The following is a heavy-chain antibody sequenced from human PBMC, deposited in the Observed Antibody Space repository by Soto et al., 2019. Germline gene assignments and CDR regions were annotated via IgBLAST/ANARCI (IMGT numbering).Heavy chain of an antibody. CDR3: AKDLGTGTEGYYYYGMDV. J-gene: IGHJ6*02. Sequence: PGGSLRLSCAASGFTLSSYGMHWVRQAPGKGLEWVAVISYDGSNKYYADYVKGRFTISRDNSKNTLYLQMNSLRAEDTAVYYCAKDLGTGTEGYYYYGMDVWGQGTTVTVSS. V-gene: IGHV3-30*18. D-gene: IGHD2-8*02. CDR2: ISYDGSNK. CDR1: GFTLSSYG.